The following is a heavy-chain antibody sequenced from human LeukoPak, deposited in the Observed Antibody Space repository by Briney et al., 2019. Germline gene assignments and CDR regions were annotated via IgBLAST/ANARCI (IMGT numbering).Heavy chain of an antibody. CDR3: ARLGSSSWYDFDY. D-gene: IGHD6-13*01. CDR2: MNPNSGNT. Sequence: ASVKVSCKASGYTFTSHDINWVRQATGQGLEWMGWMNPNSGNTGYAQKFQGRVTITRNTSISTAYMELSSLKSEDTAVYYCARLGSSSWYDFDYWGQGTLVTVSS. CDR1: GYTFTSHD. V-gene: IGHV1-8*03. J-gene: IGHJ4*02.